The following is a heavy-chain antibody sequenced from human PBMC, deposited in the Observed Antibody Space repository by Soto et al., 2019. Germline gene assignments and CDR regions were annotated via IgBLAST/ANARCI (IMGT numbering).Heavy chain of an antibody. D-gene: IGHD2-2*01. J-gene: IGHJ6*03. CDR3: ARGIGDIAVVPAAQSNYYYYMDV. CDR1: GGTFSSYT. V-gene: IGHV1-69*02. Sequence: QVQLVQSGAEVKKPGSSVKVSCKASGGTFSSYTISWVRQAPGQGLEWMGRIIPILGIANYAQKFQGRVTITADKSTSTAYMELSSLRSEDTAVYYCARGIGDIAVVPAAQSNYYYYMDVWGKGTTVTVSS. CDR2: IIPILGIA.